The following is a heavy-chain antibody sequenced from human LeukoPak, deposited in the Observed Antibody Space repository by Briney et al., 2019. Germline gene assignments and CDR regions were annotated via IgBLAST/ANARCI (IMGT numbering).Heavy chain of an antibody. Sequence: KPSETLSLTCTVSGGSITPYYWSWIRQPPGKGLEWIGYIYYSGSTNYNPSLKSRVTISVDTSKNQFSLKLSSVTAADTAVYYCARAGITMVRGGYYYYMDVWGKGTTVTVSS. CDR1: GGSITPYY. CDR3: ARAGITMVRGGYYYYMDV. J-gene: IGHJ6*03. CDR2: IYYSGST. V-gene: IGHV4-59*01. D-gene: IGHD3-10*01.